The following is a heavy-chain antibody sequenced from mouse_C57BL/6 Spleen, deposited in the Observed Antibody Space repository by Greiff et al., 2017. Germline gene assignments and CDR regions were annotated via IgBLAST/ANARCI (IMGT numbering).Heavy chain of an antibody. Sequence: VQLKESGPELVKPGASVKISCKASGYAFSSSWMNWVKQRPGKGLEWIGRIYPGDGDTNYNGKFKGKATLTADKSSSTAYMQLSSLTSEDAAVYFCARSVDYWGQGTTLTVSS. CDR1: GYAFSSSW. CDR3: ARSVDY. CDR2: IYPGDGDT. V-gene: IGHV1-82*01. J-gene: IGHJ2*01.